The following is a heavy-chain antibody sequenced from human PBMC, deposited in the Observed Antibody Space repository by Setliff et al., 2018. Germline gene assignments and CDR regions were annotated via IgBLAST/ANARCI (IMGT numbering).Heavy chain of an antibody. CDR2: INPGNGNT. D-gene: IGHD3-16*01. CDR1: GYTFTDYA. V-gene: IGHV1-3*01. Sequence: ASVKVSCKASGYTFTDYAMHWVRQAPGQRLEWMGWINPGNGNTKYSQKFQGRVTITRDTSASTAYVELSSLTSEDMAVYYCARQGGNYYFQYWGQGTLVTVSS. J-gene: IGHJ4*02. CDR3: ARQGGNYYFQY.